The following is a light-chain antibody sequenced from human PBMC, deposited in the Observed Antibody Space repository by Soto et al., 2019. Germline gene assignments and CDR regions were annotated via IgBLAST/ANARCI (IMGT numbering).Light chain of an antibody. CDR1: QSVSNN. Sequence: ILMTQSPATLSVSPGERATLSCRASQSVSNNLAWYQQKPGQAPRLLIYDASTRATGIPARFSGSGSGIEFTLTISGLQSEDFAVYYCQQYNNWPPWTFGQGNKVEIK. CDR3: QQYNNWPPWT. J-gene: IGKJ1*01. V-gene: IGKV3-15*01. CDR2: DAS.